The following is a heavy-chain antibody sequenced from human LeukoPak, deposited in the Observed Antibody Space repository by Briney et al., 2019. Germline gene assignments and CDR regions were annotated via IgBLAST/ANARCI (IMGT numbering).Heavy chain of an antibody. CDR1: GGSISSYY. Sequence: PSETLSLTCTVSGGSISSYYWSWIRQPPGKGLEWIGYIYYSGSTNYNPSLKSRVTISVNTSKSQFSLKLSSVTAADTAVYYCARGTYYYENYGMDVWGQGTTVTVSS. V-gene: IGHV4-59*08. J-gene: IGHJ6*02. CDR3: ARGTYYYENYGMDV. CDR2: IYYSGST. D-gene: IGHD1-1*01.